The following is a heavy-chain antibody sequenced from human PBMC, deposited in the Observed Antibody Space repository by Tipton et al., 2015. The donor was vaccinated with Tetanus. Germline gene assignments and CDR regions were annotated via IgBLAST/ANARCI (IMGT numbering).Heavy chain of an antibody. CDR1: GDTFNTYG. J-gene: IGHJ4*02. Sequence: QSGPEVKKPGSSVKVSCKTSGDTFNTYGINWVRQAPGQRLEWMGRSVPLLGITNNAQKFQGRLTITADKSTTTVYMELSSLTSEDTAVYYCARDSQSSFDRWGQGTPVTVSS. CDR3: ARDSQSSFDR. CDR2: SVPLLGIT. V-gene: IGHV1-69*04.